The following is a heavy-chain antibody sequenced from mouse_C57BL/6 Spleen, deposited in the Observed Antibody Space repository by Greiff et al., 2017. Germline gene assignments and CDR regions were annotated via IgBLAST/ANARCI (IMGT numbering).Heavy chain of an antibody. Sequence: EVKVVESGGGLVQPGGSLKLSCAASGFTFSDYYMYWVRQTPEKRLEWVAYISNGGGSTYYPDTVKGRFTISRDNAKNTLYLQMSRLKSEDTAMYYCARYDYDGFDYWGQGTTLTVSS. CDR3: ARYDYDGFDY. V-gene: IGHV5-12*01. CDR1: GFTFSDYY. D-gene: IGHD2-4*01. CDR2: ISNGGGST. J-gene: IGHJ2*01.